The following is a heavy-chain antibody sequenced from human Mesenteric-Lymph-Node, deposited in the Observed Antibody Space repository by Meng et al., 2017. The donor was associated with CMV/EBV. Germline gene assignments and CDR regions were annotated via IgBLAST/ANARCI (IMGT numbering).Heavy chain of an antibody. V-gene: IGHV3-53*01. D-gene: IGHD5-18*01. J-gene: IGHJ4*02. CDR2: ISGSGGST. Sequence: GESLKISCAVSGFAVGSTYMSWVRQAPGKGLEWVSGISGSGGSTYYADSVKGRFTISRDNSKNTVYLQMNSLRAEDTAVYYCASLGYSYGQGTDYWGQGTLVTVSS. CDR3: ASLGYSYGQGTDY. CDR1: GFAVGSTY.